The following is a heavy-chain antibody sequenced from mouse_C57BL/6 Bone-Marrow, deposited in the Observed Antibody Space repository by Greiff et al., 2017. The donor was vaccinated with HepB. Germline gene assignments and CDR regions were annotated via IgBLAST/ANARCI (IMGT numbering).Heavy chain of an antibody. CDR2: INPNNGGT. Sequence: EVQLQQSGPELVKPGASVKISCKASGYTFTDYYMNWVKQSHGKSLEWIGDINPNNGGTSYNQKFKGKATLTVDKSSSTAYMELRSLTSEDSAVYYCARRITGTGFDYWGQGTTLTVSS. J-gene: IGHJ2*01. CDR1: GYTFTDYY. CDR3: ARRITGTGFDY. D-gene: IGHD4-1*01. V-gene: IGHV1-26*01.